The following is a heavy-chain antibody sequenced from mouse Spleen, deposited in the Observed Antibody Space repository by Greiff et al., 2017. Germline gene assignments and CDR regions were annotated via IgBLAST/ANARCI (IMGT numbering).Heavy chain of an antibody. CDR1: GFTFSSFG. Sequence: EVMLVESGGGLVQPGGSRKLSCAASGFTFSSFGTHWVRQAPEKGLEWVAYISSGSSTIYYADTVKGRFTISRDNPKNTLFLQMTSLRSEDTAMYYCARSPPVYYYAMDYWGQGTSVTVSS. CDR3: ARSPPVYYYAMDY. V-gene: IGHV5-17*02. J-gene: IGHJ4*01. CDR2: ISSGSSTI.